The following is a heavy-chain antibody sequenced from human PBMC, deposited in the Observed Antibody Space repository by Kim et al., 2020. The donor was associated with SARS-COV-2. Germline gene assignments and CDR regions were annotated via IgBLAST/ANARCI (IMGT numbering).Heavy chain of an antibody. CDR1: GFTFSSYA. D-gene: IGHD2-15*01. CDR2: ISGSGGST. J-gene: IGHJ4*02. V-gene: IGHV3-23*01. Sequence: GGSLRLSCAASGFTFSSYAMSWVRQAPGKGLEWVSAISGSGGSTYYTDSVKGRFTISRDNSKNTLYLQMNSLRAEDTAVYYCAKTSLYGGTVYWGQGTLVTVSS. CDR3: AKTSLYGGTVY.